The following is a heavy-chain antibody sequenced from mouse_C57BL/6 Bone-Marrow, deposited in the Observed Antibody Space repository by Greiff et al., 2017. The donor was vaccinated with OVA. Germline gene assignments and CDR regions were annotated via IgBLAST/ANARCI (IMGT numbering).Heavy chain of an antibody. J-gene: IGHJ4*01. CDR2: ISNGGGSP. CDR1: GFTFSDYY. D-gene: IGHD1-1*01. V-gene: IGHV5-12*01. CDR3: ARHEDYGSSSLYCYAMDY. Sequence: EVMLVESGGGLVQPGGSLKLSCAASGFTFSDYYMYWVRQTPEKRLEWVAYISNGGGSPYYPDTVKGRFTISRDNAKNTLYLHMSRLKSEDTTMYYCARHEDYGSSSLYCYAMDYWGQGTSVTVSS.